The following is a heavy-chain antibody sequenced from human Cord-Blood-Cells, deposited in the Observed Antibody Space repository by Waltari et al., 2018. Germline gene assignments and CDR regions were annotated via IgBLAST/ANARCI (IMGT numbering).Heavy chain of an antibody. CDR3: ARECSSTSCYDY. V-gene: IGHV3-21*01. D-gene: IGHD2-2*01. J-gene: IGHJ4*02. CDR2: ISSSSSYI. Sequence: EVQLVESGGGLVKPGGSLRLSCAASGFTFSSYSMNWVRQAPGKGLEWVSSISSSSSYIYYADSVKGRFTISRDNAKNSLYLQMNSLRAEDTAVYYCARECSSTSCYDYWGQGTLVTVSS. CDR1: GFTFSSYS.